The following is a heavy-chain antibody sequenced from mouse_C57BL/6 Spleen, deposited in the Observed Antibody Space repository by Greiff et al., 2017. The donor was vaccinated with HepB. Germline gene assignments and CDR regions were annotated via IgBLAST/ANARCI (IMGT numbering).Heavy chain of an antibody. CDR1: GYTFTDHT. V-gene: IGHV1-78*01. CDR3: ARTGFHYYGSSYYFDY. Sequence: QVQLQQSDAELVKPGASVKISCKVSGYTFTDHTIHWMKQRPEQGLEWIGYIYPRDGSTKYNEKFKGKATLTADKSSSTAYMQLNSLTSEDSAVYFCARTGFHYYGSSYYFDYWGQGTTLTVSS. D-gene: IGHD1-1*01. J-gene: IGHJ2*01. CDR2: IYPRDGST.